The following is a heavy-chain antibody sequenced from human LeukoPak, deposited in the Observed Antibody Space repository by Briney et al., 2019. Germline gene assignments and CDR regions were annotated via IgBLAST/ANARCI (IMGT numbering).Heavy chain of an antibody. CDR1: GGFISNHY. D-gene: IGHD1-26*01. CDR3: ARKQWVPYYFDY. J-gene: IGHJ4*02. CDR2: FHYSGSI. V-gene: IGHV4-59*11. Sequence: PSETLSLTCTVSGGFISNHYWSWIRQPPGKGLEWIGNFHYSGSINYNPALKSRVTISVDTSKNQFPLILTSVTAADTAVYYCARKQWVPYYFDYWGQGTLVTVSS.